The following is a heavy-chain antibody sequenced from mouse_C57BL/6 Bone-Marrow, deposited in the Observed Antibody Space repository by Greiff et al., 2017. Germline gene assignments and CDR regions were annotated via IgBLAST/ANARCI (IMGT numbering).Heavy chain of an antibody. Sequence: EVHLVESGAELVRPGASVKLSCTASGFNIKDDYMHWVKQRPEQGLEWIGWIDPENGDTEYDSKFQGKATITADAASNTAYLQLSSLTSEDTAVYYCTVYDGYYEAYWGQGTLVTVSA. CDR2: IDPENGDT. CDR1: GFNIKDDY. CDR3: TVYDGYYEAY. V-gene: IGHV14-4*01. J-gene: IGHJ3*01. D-gene: IGHD2-3*01.